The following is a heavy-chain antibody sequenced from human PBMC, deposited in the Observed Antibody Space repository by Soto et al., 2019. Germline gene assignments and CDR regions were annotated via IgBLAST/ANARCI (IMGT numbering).Heavy chain of an antibody. CDR1: GGTFTNYA. CDR3: ARWLKEAGIGGNYDYGIDV. D-gene: IGHD1-1*01. J-gene: IGHJ6*02. V-gene: IGHV1-69*13. Sequence: VQLVQSGAGVKKPGSSVKVSCKASGGTFTNYAFSWVRQAPGQGLEWLGGIIPIFGTADYAQKFQGRGTITADESTSKAHMELSRLRSDDTAVYYCARWLKEAGIGGNYDYGIDVWGQGTTVTVSS. CDR2: IIPIFGTA.